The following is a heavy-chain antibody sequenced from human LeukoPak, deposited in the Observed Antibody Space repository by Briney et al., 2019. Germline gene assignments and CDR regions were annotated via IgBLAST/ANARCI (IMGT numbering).Heavy chain of an antibody. V-gene: IGHV4-34*01. D-gene: IGHD7-27*01. CDR3: ARALGRDY. J-gene: IGHJ4*02. Sequence: PSETLSLTCAVYGGSFSGYYWSWIRQPPGKGLEWIGEINHSGSTNYNPSLKSRVTISVDTSKNQFSLKLSSVTAADTAVYYCARALGRDYWGQGTLVTVSS. CDR2: INHSGST. CDR1: GGSFSGYY.